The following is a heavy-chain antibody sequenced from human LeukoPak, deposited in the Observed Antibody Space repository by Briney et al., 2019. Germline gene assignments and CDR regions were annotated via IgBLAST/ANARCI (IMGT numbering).Heavy chain of an antibody. J-gene: IGHJ4*02. CDR2: IYYSGST. V-gene: IGHV4-59*11. Sequence: ETLSLTCCVSGGPIRSHYWSWVRQAPGKGLEWVGNIYYSGSTNYIPSLKSRATISLDTSKNQFSLKLSSVTAADTAVYYCAITQPTYGDSYFDYWGQGTLVAVSS. CDR1: GGPIRSHY. CDR3: AITQPTYGDSYFDY. D-gene: IGHD4-17*01.